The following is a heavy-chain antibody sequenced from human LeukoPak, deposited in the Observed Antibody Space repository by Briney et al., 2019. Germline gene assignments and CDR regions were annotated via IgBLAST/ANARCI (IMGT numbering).Heavy chain of an antibody. V-gene: IGHV1-18*01. Sequence: ASVKVSCKASGDTFRTYGVSWVRQAPGQGLEWMGGISAHNEKTEYAESFQGRVTMTTDTSTSTAYMELRSLRSDDTAVYYCARDGYYSGSGIRSSTQLTRWFDPWGQGTLVTVSS. CDR3: ARDGYYSGSGIRSSTQLTRWFDP. J-gene: IGHJ5*02. CDR1: GDTFRTYG. CDR2: ISAHNEKT. D-gene: IGHD3-10*01.